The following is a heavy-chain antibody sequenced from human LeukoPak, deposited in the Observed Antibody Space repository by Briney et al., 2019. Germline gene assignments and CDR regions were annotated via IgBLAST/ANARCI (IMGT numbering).Heavy chain of an antibody. Sequence: SETLSLTGTGSGGSISSGSYYWSWIRQPAGKGLEWIGRIYSSGSTNYNPSLESRVTISVDTSKNQFSLKLSSVTAADTAVYYCARAKWTLYYYGSGSYYESHIGGYFDYWGQGTLVTVST. CDR3: ARAKWTLYYYGSGSYYESHIGGYFDY. J-gene: IGHJ4*02. CDR1: GGSISSGSYY. D-gene: IGHD3-10*01. CDR2: IYSSGST. V-gene: IGHV4-61*02.